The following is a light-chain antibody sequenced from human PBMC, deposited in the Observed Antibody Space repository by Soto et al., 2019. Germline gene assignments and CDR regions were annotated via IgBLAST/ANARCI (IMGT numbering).Light chain of an antibody. CDR2: GAS. V-gene: IGKV3-20*01. CDR3: QQYGSSPRT. J-gene: IGKJ1*01. CDR1: QSGTSSY. Sequence: EIVLTQSPGTLSLSPGERATLSCRASQSGTSSYLAWYQQKPGQAPRLLIYGASRRAAGIPDRFSGSGSGTDFTLTIGRLEPEDFAVYYCQQYGSSPRTFGQGTKVDI.